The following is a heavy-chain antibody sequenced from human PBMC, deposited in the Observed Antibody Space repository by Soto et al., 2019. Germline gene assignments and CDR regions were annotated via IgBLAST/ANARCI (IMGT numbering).Heavy chain of an antibody. CDR3: ARTRPAIVVVTDAFDI. V-gene: IGHV4-59*01. Sequence: QVQLQESGPGLVKPSETLSLTCTVSGGSISSYYWSWIRQPPGKGLEWIGYIYYSGSTNYNPSLKSRVPISVDTSKNQFSLKLSSVTAADTAVYYCARTRPAIVVVTDAFDIWGQGTMVTVSS. J-gene: IGHJ3*02. CDR2: IYYSGST. CDR1: GGSISSYY. D-gene: IGHD2-21*02.